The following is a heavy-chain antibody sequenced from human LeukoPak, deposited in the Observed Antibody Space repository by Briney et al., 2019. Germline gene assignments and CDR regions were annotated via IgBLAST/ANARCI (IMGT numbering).Heavy chain of an antibody. Sequence: GGSLRLSCAASGFTFSSFDMHWVRHPPGQGLEWVLTICTASDTYYPGSVEGRFTLSRDNAKNSLYLQMNSLTAGDTAVYYCARGPPRGKYYYMDVWGKGTTVTVSS. CDR1: GFTFSSFD. J-gene: IGHJ6*03. V-gene: IGHV3-13*01. CDR2: ICTASDT. D-gene: IGHD1-1*01. CDR3: ARGPPRGKYYYMDV.